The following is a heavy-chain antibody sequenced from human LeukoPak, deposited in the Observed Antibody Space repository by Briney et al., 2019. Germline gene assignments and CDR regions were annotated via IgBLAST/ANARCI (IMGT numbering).Heavy chain of an antibody. D-gene: IGHD3-3*01. CDR2: IRYDGSNK. V-gene: IGHV3-30*02. J-gene: IGHJ4*02. CDR3: AKDRDFGAAGADY. CDR1: GFTFSSYG. Sequence: EGSLRLSCAASGFTFSSYGMHWVRQAPGKGLEWVAFIRYDGSNKYYADSVKGRFTISRDNSKNTLYLQMNSLRAEDTAVYYCAKDRDFGAAGADYWGQGTLVTVSS.